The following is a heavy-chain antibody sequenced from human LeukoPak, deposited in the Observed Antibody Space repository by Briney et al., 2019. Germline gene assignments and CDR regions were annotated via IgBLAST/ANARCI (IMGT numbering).Heavy chain of an antibody. Sequence: GRSLRLSCAASGFTFSSYAMHSVRQAPGKGLEGVAVISYDGSNKYYADSVKGRFTISRDNSKNTLYLQMNSLRAQDTAVYYCAREYSNYEWFDPLYYYGMDVWGQGTTVTVSS. J-gene: IGHJ6*02. V-gene: IGHV3-30-3*01. CDR3: AREYSNYEWFDPLYYYGMDV. CDR1: GFTFSSYA. D-gene: IGHD4-4*01. CDR2: ISYDGSNK.